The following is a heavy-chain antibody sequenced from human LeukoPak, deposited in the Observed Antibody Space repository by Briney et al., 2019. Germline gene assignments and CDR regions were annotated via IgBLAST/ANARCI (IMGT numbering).Heavy chain of an antibody. CDR3: ARAGYCSGGSCYGSYYYYYYMDV. CDR1: GYTFTGYY. J-gene: IGHJ6*03. Sequence: ASVKVSCKASGYTFTGYYMHWVRQARGQGLEWMGWINPNRGGTKYAQKFQGRVTMTRHTSISTAYMELSRMRSDDTAVYYCARAGYCSGGSCYGSYYYYYYMDVWGKGTTVTISS. CDR2: INPNRGGT. V-gene: IGHV1-2*02. D-gene: IGHD2-15*01.